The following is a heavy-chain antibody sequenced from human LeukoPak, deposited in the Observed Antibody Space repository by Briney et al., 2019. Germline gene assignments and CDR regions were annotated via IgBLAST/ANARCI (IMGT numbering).Heavy chain of an antibody. CDR3: ARAGAGSAAFPFDS. D-gene: IGHD3-3*02. V-gene: IGHV6-1*01. J-gene: IGHJ4*02. Sequence: SQTLSLTCAISGDSVSSNSAIRHWIRQSPSGGLEWLGRTYYRSKWYADSAVFVKSRITVNPDTSQNQFSLHLNSVTPEDTAVYFCARAGAGSAAFPFDSWGQGTLVTVSS. CDR1: GDSVSSNSAI. CDR2: TYYRSKWYA.